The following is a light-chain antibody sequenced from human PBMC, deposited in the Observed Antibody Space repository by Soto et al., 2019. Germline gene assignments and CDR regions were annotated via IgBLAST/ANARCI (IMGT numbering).Light chain of an antibody. V-gene: IGLV2-14*01. CDR1: SSDVGGYNY. J-gene: IGLJ3*02. Sequence: QSALTQPASVSGSPGQSITISCTGTSSDVGGYNYVSWYQQHPGKAPKLMICEVSNRPSGISNRFSGSKSGNTASLTISGLRAEDEADYYGSSYTSSSPLVFGGGTMVTAL. CDR3: SSYTSSSPLV. CDR2: EVS.